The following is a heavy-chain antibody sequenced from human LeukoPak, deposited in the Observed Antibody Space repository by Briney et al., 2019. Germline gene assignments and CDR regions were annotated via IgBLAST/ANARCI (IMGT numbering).Heavy chain of an antibody. Sequence: SETLSLTCSVSGASIRNYFWSWIRQPAGKGLAWIGRVYTSGSTDYSPSLRSRVTMSVDTSRNQFSLRLTSMTAADTAVYYCARESKSYDGSGFYHDYWGQGTLVAVSS. CDR1: GASIRNYF. CDR2: VYTSGST. CDR3: ARESKSYDGSGFYHDY. J-gene: IGHJ4*02. D-gene: IGHD3-22*01. V-gene: IGHV4-4*07.